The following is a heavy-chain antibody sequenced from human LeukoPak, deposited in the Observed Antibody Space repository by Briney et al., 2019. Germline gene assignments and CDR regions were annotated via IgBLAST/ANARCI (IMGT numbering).Heavy chain of an antibody. J-gene: IGHJ4*02. CDR1: GGSISSSSYY. CDR2: IYYSGST. CDR3: ARGTTIVFWSGYYHFDY. D-gene: IGHD3-3*01. Sequence: PSETLSLTCTVSGGSISSSSYYWGWIRQPPGKGLEWIGSIYYSGSTYYNPSLKSRVTISVDTSKNQFSLKLSSVTAADTAVYYCARGTTIVFWSGYYHFDYWGQGTLVTVSS. V-gene: IGHV4-39*01.